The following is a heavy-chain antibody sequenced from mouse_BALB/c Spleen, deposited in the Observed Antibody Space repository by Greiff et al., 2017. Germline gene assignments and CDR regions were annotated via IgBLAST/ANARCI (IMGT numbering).Heavy chain of an antibody. J-gene: IGHJ4*01. D-gene: IGHD1-1*01. CDR2: IDPENGNT. V-gene: IGHV14-1*02. Sequence: VQLQQSGAELVRPGALVKLSCKASGFNIKDYYMHWVKQRPEQGLEWIGWIDPENGNTIYDPKFQGKASITADTSSNTAYLQLSSLTSEDTAVYYCASGYYSGSSPYYYAMDYWGQGTSVTVSS. CDR3: ASGYYSGSSPYYYAMDY. CDR1: GFNIKDYY.